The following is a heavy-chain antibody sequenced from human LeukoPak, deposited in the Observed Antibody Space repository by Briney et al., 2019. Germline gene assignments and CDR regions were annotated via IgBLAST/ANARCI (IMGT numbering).Heavy chain of an antibody. Sequence: GGSPRLSCAASGFTFSDHGMQWVRQAPGRGLEWVSFISSSGSTISYADSVKGRFTISRDNSKNTLYLQMNSLRAEDTAVYYCASDSYSPEYFQHWGQGTLVTVSS. CDR3: ASDSYSPEYFQH. J-gene: IGHJ1*01. CDR2: ISSSGSTI. V-gene: IGHV3-48*01. D-gene: IGHD2-15*01. CDR1: GFTFSDHG.